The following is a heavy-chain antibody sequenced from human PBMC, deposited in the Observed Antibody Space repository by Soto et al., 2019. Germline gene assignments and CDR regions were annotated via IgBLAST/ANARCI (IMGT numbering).Heavy chain of an antibody. D-gene: IGHD2-21*02. CDR3: ARDRTAQYYYYGMDV. Sequence: QVQLVESGGGVVQPGRSLRLSCATSGFTFSSYAMHWVRQAPGKGQEWVAVISYDGSSKYYADSVKGRFTISRDNSKNTLYLQMNSLRPEDTALYYCARDRTAQYYYYGMDVWGQGTTVTVSS. CDR1: GFTFSSYA. V-gene: IGHV3-30-3*01. CDR2: ISYDGSSK. J-gene: IGHJ6*02.